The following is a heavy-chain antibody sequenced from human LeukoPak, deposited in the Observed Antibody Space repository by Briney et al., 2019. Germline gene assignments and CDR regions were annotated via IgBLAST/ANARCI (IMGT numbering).Heavy chain of an antibody. Sequence: ASVKVSCKASGYTFTSYGISWVRQAPGQGLEWMGWISAYNGNTNYAQKLQGRVTMTTDTSTSTAYMELRSLRSDDTAVYYCARDRPGYCSSTSCPFPWGQGTLVTVSS. CDR3: ARDRPGYCSSTSCPFP. D-gene: IGHD2-2*01. CDR2: ISAYNGNT. CDR1: GYTFTSYG. V-gene: IGHV1-18*01. J-gene: IGHJ5*02.